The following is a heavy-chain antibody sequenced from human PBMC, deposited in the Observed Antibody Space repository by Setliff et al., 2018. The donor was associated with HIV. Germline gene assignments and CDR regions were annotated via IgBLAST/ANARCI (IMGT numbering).Heavy chain of an antibody. J-gene: IGHJ4*02. CDR1: GFIFSSYE. Sequence: GGSLRLSCAASGFIFSSYEMNWVRQAPGKGLEWISYISETGSAIYYADSVKGRVTISRDSAKNSLSLQMSSLRAEDTAVYYCAIHFDTSGHYSPIDSWGQGTLVTVSS. D-gene: IGHD3-22*01. CDR3: AIHFDTSGHYSPIDS. CDR2: ISETGSAI. V-gene: IGHV3-48*03.